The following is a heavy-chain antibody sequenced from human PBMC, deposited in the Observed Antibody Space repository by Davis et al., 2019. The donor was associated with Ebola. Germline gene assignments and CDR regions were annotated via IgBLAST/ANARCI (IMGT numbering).Heavy chain of an antibody. CDR2: IIPIFGTA. V-gene: IGHV1-69*13. CDR3: ASTTGTTSIGDV. D-gene: IGHD1-1*01. Sequence: SVKVSCKASGGTFSSYAMSWVRQAPGQGLEWMGGIIPIFGTANYAQKFQGRVTITADESTSTAYMELSSLRSEDTAVYYCASTTGTTSIGDVWGKGTTVTVSS. CDR1: GGTFSSYA. J-gene: IGHJ6*04.